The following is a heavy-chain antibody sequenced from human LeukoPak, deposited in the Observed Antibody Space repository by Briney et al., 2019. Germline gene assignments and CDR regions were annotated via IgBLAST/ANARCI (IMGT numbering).Heavy chain of an antibody. J-gene: IGHJ4*02. V-gene: IGHV1-18*01. D-gene: IGHD3-10*01. Sequence: GASVKVSCKASGYTFTSYDISWVRQAPGQGLEWMGWISAYNGNTNYTQKFQGRVTVTTDTSTSTAYMELRSLRSDDTAVYYCARDNDYGSGSYYNVWGQGTLVTVSS. CDR2: ISAYNGNT. CDR3: ARDNDYGSGSYYNV. CDR1: GYTFTSYD.